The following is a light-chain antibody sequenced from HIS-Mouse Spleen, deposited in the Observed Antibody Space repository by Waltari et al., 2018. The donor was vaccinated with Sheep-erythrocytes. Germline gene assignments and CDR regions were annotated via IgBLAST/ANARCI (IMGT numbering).Light chain of an antibody. CDR2: YDD. Sequence: ELTQPPSVSVSPGQTARITCSGDALPKKYAYWYQQLPGKAPKLLIYYDDLLPSGVSDRFSGSKSGTSASLAISGLQSEDEADYYCAAWDDSLNGPVFGGGTKLTVL. CDR3: AAWDDSLNGPV. J-gene: IGLJ3*02. V-gene: IGLV1-36*01. CDR1: LPKKYA.